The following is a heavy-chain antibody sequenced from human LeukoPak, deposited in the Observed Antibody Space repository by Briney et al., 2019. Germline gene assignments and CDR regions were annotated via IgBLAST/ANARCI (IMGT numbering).Heavy chain of an antibody. D-gene: IGHD3-22*01. V-gene: IGHV1-69*02. CDR1: GGTFSSYP. J-gene: IGHJ4*02. CDR3: ARGTPFYDSSCYLFDY. Sequence: SVKVSCQASGGTFSSYPISWVRQAPGQGLEWMGRIIPILGIANYAHKFQGRVTITADKSTSTAYMELSSLRSEDTAVYYCARGTPFYDSSCYLFDYWGQGTLVTVSS. CDR2: IIPILGIA.